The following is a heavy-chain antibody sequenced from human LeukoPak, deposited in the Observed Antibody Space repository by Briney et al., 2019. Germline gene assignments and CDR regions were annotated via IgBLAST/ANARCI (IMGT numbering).Heavy chain of an antibody. D-gene: IGHD6-6*01. CDR2: ISSSGSTK. Sequence: QPGGSLRLSCAASGFTFSSYEMNWVRQAPGKGLEWVSYISSSGSTKYYADSVKGRFTISRDNAKNSLCLQMNSLTAEDTALYYCARETSSGYFDYWGRGTLVTVSS. CDR3: ARETSSGYFDY. CDR1: GFTFSSYE. V-gene: IGHV3-48*03. J-gene: IGHJ4*02.